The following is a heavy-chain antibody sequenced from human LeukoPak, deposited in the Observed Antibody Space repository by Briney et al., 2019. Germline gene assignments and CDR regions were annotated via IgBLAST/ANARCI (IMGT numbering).Heavy chain of an antibody. V-gene: IGHV4-59*11. CDR2: IYYSGST. J-gene: IGHJ4*02. CDR3: ARADSSSWYGRYYFDY. D-gene: IGHD6-13*01. CDR1: GGSISSHY. Sequence: SETLSLTCTVSGGSISSHYWSWIRQSPGKGLEWIGYIYYSGSTNYNPSLKSRVTISVDTSKNQFSLKLSSVTAADTAVYYCARADSSSWYGRYYFDYWGQGTLVTVSS.